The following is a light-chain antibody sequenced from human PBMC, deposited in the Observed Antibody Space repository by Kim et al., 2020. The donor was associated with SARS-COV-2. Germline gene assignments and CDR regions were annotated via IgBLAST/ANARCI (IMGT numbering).Light chain of an antibody. V-gene: IGKV3-15*01. CDR1: QSVNSN. CDR2: GSS. CDR3: QQYNNWPPIT. Sequence: SPVERATLPCPARQSVNSNLAWYQKKPGQAPTLLIYGSSSRATGIPARFSGSGSGTEFTLTISSLQSEDFALYYCQQYNNWPPITFGQGTRLEIK. J-gene: IGKJ5*01.